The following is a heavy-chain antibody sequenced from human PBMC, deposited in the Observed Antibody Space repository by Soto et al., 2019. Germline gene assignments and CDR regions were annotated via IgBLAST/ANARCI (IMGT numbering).Heavy chain of an antibody. V-gene: IGHV3-48*02. Sequence: VPLVESGGGLVQPGESLRLSCTASGITFSSYSMNWVRRAPGKGLEWLSYISSSNTAYADSVKGRFTISRDNAKNSVYLQMNSLRDEDTAVYYCVGDQDVHAPMVHGNYWGRGTRVTVSS. D-gene: IGHD2-8*01. CDR1: GITFSSYS. J-gene: IGHJ4*02. CDR3: VGDQDVHAPMVHGNY. CDR2: ISSSNT.